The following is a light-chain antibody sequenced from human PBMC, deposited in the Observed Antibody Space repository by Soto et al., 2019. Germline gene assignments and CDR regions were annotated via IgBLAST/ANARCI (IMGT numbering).Light chain of an antibody. V-gene: IGLV2-14*01. CDR2: EVS. Sequence: QSALTQPASVSGSPGQSITISCTGTSSDVGGYNYVSWYQQHPGKAPKLMIYEVSNRPSGVSHRFSGSKSGNTASLTISGLQAEDEADYYCSSYTSSSTPHVFGTGTKVTVL. CDR1: SSDVGGYNY. J-gene: IGLJ1*01. CDR3: SSYTSSSTPHV.